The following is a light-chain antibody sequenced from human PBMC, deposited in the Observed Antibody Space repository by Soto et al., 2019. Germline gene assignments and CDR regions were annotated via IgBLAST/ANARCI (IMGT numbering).Light chain of an antibody. CDR2: AAS. J-gene: IGKJ1*01. V-gene: IGKV1-39*01. CDR3: QQTYSAPRT. CDR1: QSIINY. Sequence: DIQMTQSPSSLAASVGDRVYTTCRASQSIINYLNWFQQKPGKAPKLLMYAASSLQSGVPSRFGGSGSGTDFTLTISILQPEDFATYYCQQTYSAPRTFGQGTKVEIK.